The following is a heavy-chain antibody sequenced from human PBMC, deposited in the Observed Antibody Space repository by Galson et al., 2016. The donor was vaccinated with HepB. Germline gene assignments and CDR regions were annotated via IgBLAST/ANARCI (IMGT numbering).Heavy chain of an antibody. CDR1: GYTFTSYD. V-gene: IGHV1-8*01. D-gene: IGHD1-1*01. CDR3: ARNTPGHDAFDI. J-gene: IGHJ3*02. Sequence: SVKVSCKASGYTFTSYDIHWVRQAPGQGLEWMGWKNPNSGYTGYEQKFQGRVTMTRNTSISTVFMELSSLRSEDTAVYYCARNTPGHDAFDIWGQGTMVTVSS. CDR2: KNPNSGYT.